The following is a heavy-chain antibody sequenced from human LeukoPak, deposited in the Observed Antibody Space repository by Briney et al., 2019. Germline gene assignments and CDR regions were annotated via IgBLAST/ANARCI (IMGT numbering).Heavy chain of an antibody. J-gene: IGHJ4*02. V-gene: IGHV4-34*01. D-gene: IGHD2-2*02. CDR1: GFTFNRYA. CDR3: ARGLPRDIVVVPAAIEVKTLTEGPFDY. CDR2: INHSGST. Sequence: GSLRLSCAASGFTFNRYAMSWVRQAPGKGLEWIGEINHSGSTNYNPSLKSRVTISVDTSKNQFSLKLGSVTAADTAVYYCARGLPRDIVVVPAAIEVKTLTEGPFDYWGQGTLVTVSS.